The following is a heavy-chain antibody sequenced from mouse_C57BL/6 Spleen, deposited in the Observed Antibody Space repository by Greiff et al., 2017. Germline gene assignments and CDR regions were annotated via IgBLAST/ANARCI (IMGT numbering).Heavy chain of an antibody. V-gene: IGHV14-4*01. CDR2: IDPENGDT. J-gene: IGHJ3*01. Sequence: VQLQQSGAELVRPGASVKLSCTASGFNIKDDYMHWVKQRPEQGLEWIGWIDPENGDTEYASKFQGKATITADTSSNTAYLQLSSLTSEDTAVYYCTPRDDAWFAYGGQGTLVTVSA. CDR1: GFNIKDDY. CDR3: TPRDDAWFAY. D-gene: IGHD3-1*01.